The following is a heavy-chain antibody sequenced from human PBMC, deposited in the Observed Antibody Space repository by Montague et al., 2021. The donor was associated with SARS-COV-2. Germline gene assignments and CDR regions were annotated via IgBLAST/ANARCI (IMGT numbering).Heavy chain of an antibody. CDR2: SYHTGST. CDR1: RGTQAQIGR. J-gene: IGHJ4*02. CDR3: ARKGSGRSDLAY. D-gene: IGHD1-26*01. V-gene: IGHV4-4*02. Sequence: SETLSLTCTVCRGTQAQIGRAHVGPLVTNKCRMWVGASYHTGSTKYEPSLKSRVSMSVDKSWNQFSLRLTSVTAADTAIYYCARKGSGRSDLAYWGQGTLVTVSS.